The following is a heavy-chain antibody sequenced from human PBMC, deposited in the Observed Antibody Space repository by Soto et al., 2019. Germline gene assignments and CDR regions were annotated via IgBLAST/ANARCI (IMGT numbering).Heavy chain of an antibody. CDR3: ARGPYYYDSSGYHLY. D-gene: IGHD3-22*01. CDR1: GCTFSSYA. CDR2: IIPIFGTA. J-gene: IGHJ4*02. V-gene: IGHV1-69*13. Sequence: ASVKVSCKASGCTFSSYAISWVRQAPGQGLEWMGGIIPIFGTANYAQKFQGRVTITADESTSTAYMELSSLRSEDTAVYYCARGPYYYDSSGYHLYWGQGTLVTVSS.